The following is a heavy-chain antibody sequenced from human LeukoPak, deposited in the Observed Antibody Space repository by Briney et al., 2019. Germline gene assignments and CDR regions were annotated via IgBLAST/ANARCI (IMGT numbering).Heavy chain of an antibody. CDR1: GGSISTYY. CDR2: IYYGGST. J-gene: IGHJ6*02. CDR3: ARDGRIAVAGFYYYYGMDV. D-gene: IGHD6-19*01. Sequence: SETLSLTRTVSGGSISTYYWSWIRQPPGKGLEWIGYIYYGGSTNYNPSLKSRVTISVDTSKNQFSLKLSSVTAADTAMYYCARDGRIAVAGFYYYYGMDVWGQGTTVTVSS. V-gene: IGHV4-59*01.